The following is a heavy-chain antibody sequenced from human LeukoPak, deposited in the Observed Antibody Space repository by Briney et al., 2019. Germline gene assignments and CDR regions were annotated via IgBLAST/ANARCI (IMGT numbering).Heavy chain of an antibody. V-gene: IGHV1-18*01. CDR1: GYTFTSYG. D-gene: IGHD3-22*01. J-gene: IGHJ3*02. CDR2: ISAYNGNT. Sequence: ASVKVSCKASGYTFTSYGISWVRQAPGQGLEWMGWISAYNGNTNYAQKLQGRVTMTTDTSTSTAYMELRSLRSDDTAVYYCARDFTYYYDSSGYYFGRDAFDIWGQGTMVTVSS. CDR3: ARDFTYYYDSSGYYFGRDAFDI.